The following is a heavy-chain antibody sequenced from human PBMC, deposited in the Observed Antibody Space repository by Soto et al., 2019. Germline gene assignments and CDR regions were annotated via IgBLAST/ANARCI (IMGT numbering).Heavy chain of an antibody. Sequence: QVQLVQSGAEVKKPGASVKVSCKASFYTFTSYGITWVRQAPGQGLEWMGWISAYNGNTNYAQKLQGRVTMTTDTSTTTAYMELRGLRSDDTAVYYCARARVRFRGSGSDFDYWGQGTLVTVSS. CDR3: ARARVRFRGSGSDFDY. V-gene: IGHV1-18*01. J-gene: IGHJ4*02. D-gene: IGHD3-10*01. CDR1: FYTFTSYG. CDR2: ISAYNGNT.